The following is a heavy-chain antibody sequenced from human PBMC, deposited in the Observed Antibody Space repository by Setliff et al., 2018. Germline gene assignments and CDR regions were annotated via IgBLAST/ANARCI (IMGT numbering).Heavy chain of an antibody. Sequence: GGSLRLSCAASGFTLSNYNMNWVRQAPGKGLEWLSYITSGNIFYADSVKGRFTVSRDSAKNSLYLQMNSLRAEDSAVYYCVRDSPYCVNGVCRGYWGQGTQVTVSS. D-gene: IGHD2-21*01. CDR1: GFTLSNYN. CDR2: ITSGNI. J-gene: IGHJ4*02. V-gene: IGHV3-21*04. CDR3: VRDSPYCVNGVCRGY.